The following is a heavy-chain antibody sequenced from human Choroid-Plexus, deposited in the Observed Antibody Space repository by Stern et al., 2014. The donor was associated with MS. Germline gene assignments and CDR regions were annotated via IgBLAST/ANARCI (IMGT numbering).Heavy chain of an antibody. D-gene: IGHD5-24*01. Sequence: QVQLVESGGGVVQPGRSLRLSCAASGFNFNYYAMHWVRQAPGKGLEWVASTSYVRSNQNYADSVKGRFTISRDNSKNTLYLQMNSLRAADTAVYYCAKDRWGDGYPIFDYWGQGTVVTVSS. CDR3: AKDRWGDGYPIFDY. V-gene: IGHV3-30*18. CDR1: GFNFNYYA. CDR2: TSYVRSNQ. J-gene: IGHJ4*02.